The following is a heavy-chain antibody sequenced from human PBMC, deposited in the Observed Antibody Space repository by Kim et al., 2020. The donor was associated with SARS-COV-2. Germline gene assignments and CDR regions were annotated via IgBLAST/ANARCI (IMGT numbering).Heavy chain of an antibody. CDR3: ARDADLYDNSDYFY. D-gene: IGHD1-1*01. J-gene: IGHJ4*01. V-gene: IGHV3-7*03. CDR1: GFNFGTYW. CDR2: INRDGGEM. Sequence: GGSLRLSCAASGFNFGTYWMTWVRQAPGRGLEWVANINRDGGEMRYVASVRGRFTISRDNAKHSLFLQMDSLRAEDTAVYFFARDADLYDNSDYFY.